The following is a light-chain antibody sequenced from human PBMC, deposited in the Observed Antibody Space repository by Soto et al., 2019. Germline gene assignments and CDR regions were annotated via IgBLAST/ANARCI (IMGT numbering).Light chain of an antibody. CDR2: EGT. CDR3: CSYGGRSTYV. V-gene: IGLV2-23*01. J-gene: IGLJ1*01. CDR1: SSDVGSYNL. Sequence: QSALTQPASVSGSPGQSITISCTGTSSDVGSYNLVSWYQQHPGQAPKLIIYEGTKRPSGVSNRFSGSKSANTASLTISGLQPEDEADYFCCSYGGRSTYVFGSGTKVT.